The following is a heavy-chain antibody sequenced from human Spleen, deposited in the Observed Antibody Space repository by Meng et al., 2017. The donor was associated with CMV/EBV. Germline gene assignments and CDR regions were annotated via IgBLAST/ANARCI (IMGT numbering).Heavy chain of an antibody. D-gene: IGHD1-26*01. CDR3: AKGYSGSYWVYFDY. CDR2: IRGGGSST. Sequence: GESLKISCAASGFTSSNYAMSWVRPAPGKGREWVSVIRGGGSSTEYADSVRGRFTISRDNSKNILSLQMNSLRAEDTAVYYCAKGYSGSYWVYFDYWGQGTLVTVSS. J-gene: IGHJ4*02. CDR1: GFTSSNYA. V-gene: IGHV3-23*01.